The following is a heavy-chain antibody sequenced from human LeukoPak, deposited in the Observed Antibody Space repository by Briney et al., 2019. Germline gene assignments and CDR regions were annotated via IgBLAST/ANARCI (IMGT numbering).Heavy chain of an antibody. CDR3: ARDTGYNTFDY. CDR1: GFTFSNYW. J-gene: IGHJ4*02. V-gene: IGHV3-7*05. Sequence: GGSLRLSCAASGFTFSNYWMSWVRQAPGKGLEWVANIKEDGSDKYYVDSVKGRFTISRDNAKNSQYLQMSGLRAEDTAVYYCARDTGYNTFDYWGQGTLVTVSS. D-gene: IGHD5-24*01. CDR2: IKEDGSDK.